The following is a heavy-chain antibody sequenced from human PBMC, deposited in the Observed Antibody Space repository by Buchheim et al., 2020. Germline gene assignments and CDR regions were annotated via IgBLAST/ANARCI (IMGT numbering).Heavy chain of an antibody. CDR3: AREKPHELVPFDY. CDR2: ISSSSTI. J-gene: IGHJ4*02. CDR1: GFTFSSYS. Sequence: EVQLVESGGGLVQPGGSLRLSCAASGFTFSSYSMNWVRQAPGKGLEWVSYISSSSTIYYADSVKGRFTISRDNAKNSLYLQMNSLRAEDTAVYYCAREKPHELVPFDYWGQGTL. V-gene: IGHV3-48*01. D-gene: IGHD6-6*01.